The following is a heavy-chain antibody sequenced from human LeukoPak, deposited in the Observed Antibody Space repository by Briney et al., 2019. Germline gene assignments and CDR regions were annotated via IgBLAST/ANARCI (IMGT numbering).Heavy chain of an antibody. D-gene: IGHD3-22*01. J-gene: IGHJ4*02. CDR1: GFTFSTYS. CDR2: IASSSNI. V-gene: IGHV3-21*01. Sequence: GGSLRLSCAASGFTFSTYSMNWVRQAPGKGLEWVSSIASSSNIYYADSVKGRFTISRDNAKNSLYLQMNSLRAEDTAVYYCARAVPSTYYYDSSGYPDYWGQGTLVTVSS. CDR3: ARAVPSTYYYDSSGYPDY.